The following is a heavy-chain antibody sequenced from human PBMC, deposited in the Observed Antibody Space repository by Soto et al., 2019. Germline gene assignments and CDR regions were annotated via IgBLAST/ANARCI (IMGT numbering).Heavy chain of an antibody. Sequence: QVQLVESGGGLVKPGGSLRLACAASGFTFSDYYMSWVRQAPGKGLEWVSFISLGDSYKKTADSVKGRFTSSRDNAQTALYLQMNSLRAEDTGLYYCVRESRTDEDGYDARGYYFDYWGQGTLVTVSS. D-gene: IGHD5-12*01. CDR3: VRESRTDEDGYDARGYYFDY. J-gene: IGHJ4*02. V-gene: IGHV3-11*06. CDR2: ISLGDSYK. CDR1: GFTFSDYY.